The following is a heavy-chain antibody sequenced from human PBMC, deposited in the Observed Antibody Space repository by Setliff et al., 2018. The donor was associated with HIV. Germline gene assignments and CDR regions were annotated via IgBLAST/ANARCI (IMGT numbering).Heavy chain of an antibody. CDR2: ISAYNGDT. J-gene: IGHJ6*02. Sequence: ASVKVSCKASGYTFTSYGISWVRQAPGQGLEWMGWISAYNGDTKYAQKVQGRVTLTTGTSSSTVYMELRSLRSDDTAVYYCARDAWVECLEWTFYGMDVWGQGTTVTVSS. D-gene: IGHD3-3*02. CDR3: ARDAWVECLEWTFYGMDV. V-gene: IGHV1-18*01. CDR1: GYTFTSYG.